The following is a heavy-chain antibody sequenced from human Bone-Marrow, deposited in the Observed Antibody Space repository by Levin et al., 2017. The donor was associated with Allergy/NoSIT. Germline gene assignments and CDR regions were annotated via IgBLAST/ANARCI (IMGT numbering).Heavy chain of an antibody. V-gene: IGHV1-8*01. J-gene: IGHJ4*02. Sequence: ASVKVSCKASGYTFTNFDITWVRQATGQGLEWMGWMNPKTGNTAYAQKLLGRVSMTRKTSINTAYMELSSLRSEDTAVYYCARGGYPPDNWGQGTLVTVSS. CDR2: MNPKTGNT. D-gene: IGHD6-13*01. CDR1: GYTFTNFD. CDR3: ARGGYPPDN.